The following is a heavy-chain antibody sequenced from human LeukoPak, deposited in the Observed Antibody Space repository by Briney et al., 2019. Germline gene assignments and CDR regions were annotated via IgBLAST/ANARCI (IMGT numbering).Heavy chain of an antibody. Sequence: GRSLRLSCVASGFTFSSYGMHWVRQAPGKGLEWVAVIWSDGSNKYYGDSVKGRFAISRDNSKNTLYLQMDSLRAGDTAVYYCARAVYSSGWYGGDYWGQGTLVTVSS. CDR1: GFTFSSYG. CDR2: IWSDGSNK. J-gene: IGHJ4*02. CDR3: ARAVYSSGWYGGDY. D-gene: IGHD6-19*01. V-gene: IGHV3-33*01.